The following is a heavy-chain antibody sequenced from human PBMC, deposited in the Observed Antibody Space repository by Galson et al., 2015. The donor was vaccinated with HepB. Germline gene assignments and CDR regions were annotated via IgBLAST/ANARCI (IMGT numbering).Heavy chain of an antibody. CDR2: IRHSGDT. CDR1: GYSISSGPY. D-gene: IGHD2-15*01. V-gene: IGHV4-38-2*02. Sequence: ETLSLTCSVSGYSISSGPYWGWIRQPPGMGLEWIGSIRHSGDTYYSPSLKSRVTISLDTSNNQLSLSLTSVTAADTAVYYCARDLGNGGDSDYWGQGILVTVSS. CDR3: ARDLGNGGDSDY. J-gene: IGHJ4*02.